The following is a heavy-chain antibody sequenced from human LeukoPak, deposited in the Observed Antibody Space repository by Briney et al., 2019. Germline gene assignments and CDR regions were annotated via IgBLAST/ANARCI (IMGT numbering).Heavy chain of an antibody. CDR2: ISSSSSYI. D-gene: IGHD1-7*01. CDR3: ARDLSHNWNYDY. V-gene: IGHV3-21*01. Sequence: GVSLRLSCAASGFTFSSYSMNWVRQAPGKGLEWVSSISSSSSYIYYADSVKGRFTISRDNAKNSLYLQMNSLRAEDTAVYYCARDLSHNWNYDYWGQGTLVTVSS. CDR1: GFTFSSYS. J-gene: IGHJ4*02.